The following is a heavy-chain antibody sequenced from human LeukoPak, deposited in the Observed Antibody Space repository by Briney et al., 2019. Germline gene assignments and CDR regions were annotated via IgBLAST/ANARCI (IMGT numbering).Heavy chain of an antibody. V-gene: IGHV3-30*02. CDR1: GFTFSTYG. D-gene: IGHD3-22*01. CDR3: AIYDSSAYYSRGFEH. J-gene: IGHJ4*02. CDR2: IRYDGSNK. Sequence: AGGSLRLSCAASGFTFSTYGIHWVRQAPGKGLEWVAFIRYDGSNKYYADSVKGRFTISRDNSKNTLYLQMNSLRAEDTAVYYCAIYDSSAYYSRGFEHWGQGTLVTVSS.